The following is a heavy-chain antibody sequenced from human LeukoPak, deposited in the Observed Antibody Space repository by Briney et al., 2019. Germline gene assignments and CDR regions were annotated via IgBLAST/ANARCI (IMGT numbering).Heavy chain of an antibody. D-gene: IGHD1-14*01. CDR3: VRGDRYFFDF. CDR1: GFTFSSYE. CDR2: IGNTGRTI. Sequence: GGSLRLSCAASGFTFSSYEMNWVRQAPGGGLEWVSYIGNTGRTIYYADSVQGRFTISRDNAKNSLYLQMNSLRAEDTATYYCVRGDRYFFDFWGQGTLVTVSS. J-gene: IGHJ4*02. V-gene: IGHV3-48*03.